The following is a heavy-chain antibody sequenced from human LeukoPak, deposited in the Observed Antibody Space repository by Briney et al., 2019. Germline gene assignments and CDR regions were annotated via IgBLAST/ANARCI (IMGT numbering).Heavy chain of an antibody. CDR1: GGSLSGHY. V-gene: IGHV4-59*11. Sequence: SETLSLTCTVSGGSLSGHYWSWVRQPPGKGVQWIGYIYGSGSTKFNPSLESRVAMSVDTPKNQFSLKVSSVTAADTAVYYCARSVYGHYFDYWGLGSLLTVSS. D-gene: IGHD3-10*01. J-gene: IGHJ4*01. CDR2: IYGSGST. CDR3: ARSVYGHYFDY.